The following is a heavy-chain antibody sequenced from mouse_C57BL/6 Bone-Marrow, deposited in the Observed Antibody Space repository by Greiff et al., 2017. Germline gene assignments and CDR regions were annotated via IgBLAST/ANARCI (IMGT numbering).Heavy chain of an antibody. CDR3: ARHPANWDHYLDY. V-gene: IGHV5-6*01. CDR2: ISSGGSYT. J-gene: IGHJ2*01. D-gene: IGHD4-1*01. Sequence: EVHLVESGGDLVKPGGSLKLSCAVSGFTFSSYGMSWVRQTPDKRLEWVATISSGGSYTYYPDSVKGRFTISRDNAKNTLYLQMSSLKSEDTAMXYCARHPANWDHYLDYWGKGTTLTVSS. CDR1: GFTFSSYG.